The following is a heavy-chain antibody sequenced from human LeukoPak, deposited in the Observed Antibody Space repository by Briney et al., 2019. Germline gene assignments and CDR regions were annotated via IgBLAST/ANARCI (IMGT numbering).Heavy chain of an antibody. CDR2: FSGGGDIT. V-gene: IGHV3-23*01. J-gene: IGHJ4*02. D-gene: IGHD2-21*02. Sequence: GGSLRLSCAASGFNFANHAMSWVRQTAGKGLEWVSAFSGGGDITYYADSAKGRFTISRDNSKDTLFLQMHSLRPGDTAVYYCVREDTPATANYWGQGTLVTISS. CDR3: VREDTPATANY. CDR1: GFNFANHA.